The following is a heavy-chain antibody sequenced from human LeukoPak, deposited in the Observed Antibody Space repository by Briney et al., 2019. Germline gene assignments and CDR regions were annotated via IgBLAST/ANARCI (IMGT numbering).Heavy chain of an antibody. CDR3: ARNDGSGSNTYHYYYYGMDV. CDR1: GGTFSSYA. D-gene: IGHD3-10*01. Sequence: SVKVSCKASGGTFSSYAISWVRQAPGQGLEWMGRIIPILGIANYAQKFQGRVTITANKSTSTAYMELSSLRSEDTAVYYCARNDGSGSNTYHYYYYGMDVWGQGTTVTVSS. CDR2: IIPILGIA. J-gene: IGHJ6*02. V-gene: IGHV1-69*04.